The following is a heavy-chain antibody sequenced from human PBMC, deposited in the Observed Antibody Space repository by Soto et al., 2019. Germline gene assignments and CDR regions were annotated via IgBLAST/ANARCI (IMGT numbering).Heavy chain of an antibody. CDR3: ARHPTVTEYYFDY. D-gene: IGHD4-17*01. J-gene: IGHJ4*02. CDR1: GGSISSSRYH. CDR2: IYYSGST. Sequence: SETLSLTCTVSGGSISSSRYHWGWIRQPPGKGLEWIASIYYSGSTNYNPSLKSRVTISVDTSKNQFSLKLSSVTAADTAVYYCARHPTVTEYYFDYWGQGTLVTVSS. V-gene: IGHV4-39*01.